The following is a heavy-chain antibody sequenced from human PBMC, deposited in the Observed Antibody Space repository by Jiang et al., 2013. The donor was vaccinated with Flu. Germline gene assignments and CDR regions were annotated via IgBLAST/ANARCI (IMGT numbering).Heavy chain of an antibody. CDR3: ARGSRGELGRTFDY. J-gene: IGHJ4*01. CDR1: GYTFTSYY. Sequence: GAEVKKPGASVKVSCKASGYTFTSYYMHWVRQAPGQGLEWMGIINPSGGSTSYARKFQGRVTMTSDTSISTVFMELSGLNYDDTAVYYCARGSRGELGRTFDYWG. CDR2: INPSGGST. V-gene: IGHV1-46*01. D-gene: IGHD3-10*01.